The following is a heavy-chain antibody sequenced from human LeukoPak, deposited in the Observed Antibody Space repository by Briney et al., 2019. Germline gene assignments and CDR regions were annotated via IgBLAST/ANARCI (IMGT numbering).Heavy chain of an antibody. D-gene: IGHD6-6*01. CDR3: ALLTPYSSSLKADY. Sequence: ASVKVSCKASGYTFTGYDINWVRQATGQGLEWMGWMNPNSGNTGYAQKFQGRVTITRNTSISTAYMELSSLRSEDTAVYYCALLTPYSSSLKADYWGQGTLVTVSS. CDR2: MNPNSGNT. V-gene: IGHV1-8*03. CDR1: GYTFTGYD. J-gene: IGHJ4*02.